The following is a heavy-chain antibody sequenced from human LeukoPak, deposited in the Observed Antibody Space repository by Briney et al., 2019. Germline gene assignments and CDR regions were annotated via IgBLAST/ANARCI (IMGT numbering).Heavy chain of an antibody. J-gene: IGHJ4*02. CDR1: GLTFSSYW. CDR3: TRDLDIVVVPAAYFDY. D-gene: IGHD2-2*01. CDR2: IRSKAYGGTT. V-gene: IGHV3-49*04. Sequence: GGSLRLSCAASGLTFSSYWMSWVRQAPGKGLEWVGFIRSKAYGGTTEYAASVKGRFTISRDDSKSIAYLQMNSLKTEDTAVYYCTRDLDIVVVPAAYFDYWGQGTLVTVSS.